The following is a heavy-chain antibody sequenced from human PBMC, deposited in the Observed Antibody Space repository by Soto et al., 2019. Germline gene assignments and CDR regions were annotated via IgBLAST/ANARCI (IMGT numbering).Heavy chain of an antibody. CDR2: MNPNSGNT. CDR3: ARGQGYSGNYFPRYYYYYGVDV. D-gene: IGHD1-26*01. Sequence: AAVKVSCKASGYTFTSYDINWVRQATGQGLEWMGWMNPNSGNTGYAQKFQGRVTMTRNTSISTAYMELSSLRSEDTAVYYCARGQGYSGNYFPRYYYYYGVDVWGQGTTVTVSS. J-gene: IGHJ6*02. CDR1: GYTFTSYD. V-gene: IGHV1-8*01.